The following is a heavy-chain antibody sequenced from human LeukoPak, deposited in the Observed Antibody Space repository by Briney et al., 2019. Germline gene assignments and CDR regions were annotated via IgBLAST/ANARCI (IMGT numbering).Heavy chain of an antibody. V-gene: IGHV1-18*01. D-gene: IGHD2-15*01. CDR2: ISAYNGNT. CDR1: GYTFTSYG. Sequence: ASVKVSCKASGYTFTSYGISWVRQAPGQGLEWMGWISAYNGNTNYAQKLQGRVTMTIDTSTSTAYMELRSLRSDDTAVYYCARRYCSGGSCYVDFDYWGRGTLVTVSS. CDR3: ARRYCSGGSCYVDFDY. J-gene: IGHJ4*02.